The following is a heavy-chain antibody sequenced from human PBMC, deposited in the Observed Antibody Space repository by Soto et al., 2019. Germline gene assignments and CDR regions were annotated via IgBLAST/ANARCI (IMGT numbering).Heavy chain of an antibody. J-gene: IGHJ6*03. Sequence: QVQLQQWGAGLLKPSETLSLTCAVYGGSFSGYYWSWIRQPPGKGLEWIGEINHSGRTNYNPSLKRRVTISVDTSKNQFALKRSSVTAADTAVYYCASRSRNDYGDYGLVLAPDYYMDVWGKGTTVTVSS. V-gene: IGHV4-34*01. CDR2: INHSGRT. CDR1: GGSFSGYY. CDR3: ASRSRNDYGDYGLVLAPDYYMDV. D-gene: IGHD4-17*01.